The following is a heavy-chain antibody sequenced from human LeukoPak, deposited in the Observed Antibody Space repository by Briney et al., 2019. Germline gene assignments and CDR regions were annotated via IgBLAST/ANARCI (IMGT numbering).Heavy chain of an antibody. J-gene: IGHJ4*02. CDR2: IYTSGST. V-gene: IGHV4-4*07. CDR3: ARDYNVESFGELLNWYYFDY. Sequence: PSETLSLTCTVSGGSISSYYWSWIRQPAGKGLEWIGRIYTSGSTNYNPSLKSRVTMSVDTSKNQFSLKLSSVTAADTAVYYCARDYNVESFGELLNWYYFDYWGQGTLVTVSS. CDR1: GGSISSYY. D-gene: IGHD3-10*01.